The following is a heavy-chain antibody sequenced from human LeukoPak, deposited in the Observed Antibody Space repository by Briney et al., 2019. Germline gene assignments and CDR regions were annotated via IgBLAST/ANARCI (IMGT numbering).Heavy chain of an antibody. CDR2: IGSSGDIT. V-gene: IGHV3-23*01. CDR1: GFTFSSYA. CDR3: ATNGGRDYYYYYMDV. Sequence: TGGSLRLSCAASGFTFSSYAMSWVRQAPGMGLEWVSSIGSSGDITYYADSVKGRFTISRDNSKNTLYLQMNSLRAEDTAVYYCATNGGRDYYYYYMDVWGKGTTVTISS. D-gene: IGHD2-8*01. J-gene: IGHJ6*03.